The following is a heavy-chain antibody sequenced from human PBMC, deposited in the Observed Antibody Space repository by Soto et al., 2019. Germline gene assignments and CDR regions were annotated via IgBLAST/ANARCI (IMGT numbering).Heavy chain of an antibody. V-gene: IGHV4-59*08. CDR1: GGSISSYY. CDR3: ARHIRCFSSGVEYYFDY. D-gene: IGHD3-3*01. CDR2: IYYSGST. Sequence: TSETLSLTCTVSGGSISSYYWSWIRQPPGKGLEWIGYIYYSGSTNYNPSLKSRVTISVDTSKNQFSLKLSSVTAADTAVYYCARHIRCFSSGVEYYFDYWGQGTLVTVSS. J-gene: IGHJ4*02.